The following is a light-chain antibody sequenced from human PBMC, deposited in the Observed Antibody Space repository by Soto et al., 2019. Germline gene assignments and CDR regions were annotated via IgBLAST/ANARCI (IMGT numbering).Light chain of an antibody. CDR3: QQYDILTIT. V-gene: IGKV1-33*01. Sequence: DIQVTQSPSSLSASVGDRVTITCQASDDIINSLNWYQQKPGKAPKLLIHDASILQTGVPSRFSGRGSGTDFTFNITSMQHEDIANYYCQQYDILTITLGGGTKGDIK. CDR2: DAS. J-gene: IGKJ4*01. CDR1: DDIINS.